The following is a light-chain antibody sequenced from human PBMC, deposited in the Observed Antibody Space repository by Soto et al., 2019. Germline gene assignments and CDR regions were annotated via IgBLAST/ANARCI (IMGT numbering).Light chain of an antibody. CDR3: QQYSSWPLT. J-gene: IGKJ4*01. CDR1: QPISSN. V-gene: IGKV3-15*01. Sequence: EIVMTQSPATLSVSPGERATLSCRASQPISSNLAWYQQKPGQAPRLLIYGASTRATSIPATFSGSGSGTEFSITISSLQSEDFAVYYCQQYSSWPLTFGGGTKVEIK. CDR2: GAS.